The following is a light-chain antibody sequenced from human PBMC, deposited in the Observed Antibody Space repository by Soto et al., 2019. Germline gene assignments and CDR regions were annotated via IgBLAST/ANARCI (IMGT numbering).Light chain of an antibody. CDR3: QQRSNWPIT. J-gene: IGKJ5*01. Sequence: IVLTQSPATLSLSPGERATLSCRASQIVSSYLAWYQQKPGQAPRLLIYDASNRATGIPARFSGSGSGTDFPLTISSLEPEDFAVYYCQQRSNWPITFGQGTRLEIK. CDR2: DAS. V-gene: IGKV3-11*01. CDR1: QIVSSY.